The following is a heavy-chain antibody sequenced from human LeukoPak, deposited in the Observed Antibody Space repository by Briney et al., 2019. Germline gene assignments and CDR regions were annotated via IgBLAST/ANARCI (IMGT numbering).Heavy chain of an antibody. CDR1: GYSITSSSW. V-gene: IGHV4-28*03. CDR2: IYYSGST. J-gene: IGHJ4*02. CDR3: ARAGGFFSPFGY. D-gene: IGHD3-3*01. Sequence: PSETLSLTCAVSGYSITSSSWWGWIRQPPGKGLEWIGYIYYSGSTYYNPSLKSRVTISVDTSKNQFSLKLSSVTAADTAVYYCARAGGFFSPFGYWGQGTLVTVSS.